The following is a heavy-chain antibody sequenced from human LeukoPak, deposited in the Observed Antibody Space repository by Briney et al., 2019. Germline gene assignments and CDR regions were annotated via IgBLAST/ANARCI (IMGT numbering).Heavy chain of an antibody. CDR2: IXXXXXXX. CDR1: GFTFSNYV. CDR3: AKGRGPYGDYDFDY. V-gene: IGHV3-23*01. J-gene: IGHJ4*02. D-gene: IGHD4-17*01. Sequence: PGGXLRLSCAASGFTFSNYVXXXVRQAPXXXXXXXXEIXXXXXXXXXXXXXXXXXXXXRDNSKNTLYLQMSSRRAEDTAVYYCAKGRGPYGDYDFDYWGQGTLVTVSS.